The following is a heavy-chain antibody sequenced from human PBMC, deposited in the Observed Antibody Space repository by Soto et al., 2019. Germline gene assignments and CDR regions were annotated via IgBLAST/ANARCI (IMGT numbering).Heavy chain of an antibody. Sequence: GGSLRLSXAASGFTFSSHSMNWVRQAPGKGLEWVASIYRSSVFRFGPNEFYADSVRGRFIISRDNTNNLVFLQMDSLRVEDTAVYYCAREFSSQLPLDYWGQGTLVTVSS. CDR1: GFTFSSHS. CDR3: AREFSSQLPLDY. CDR2: IYRSSVFRFGPNE. V-gene: IGHV3-21*01. J-gene: IGHJ4*02.